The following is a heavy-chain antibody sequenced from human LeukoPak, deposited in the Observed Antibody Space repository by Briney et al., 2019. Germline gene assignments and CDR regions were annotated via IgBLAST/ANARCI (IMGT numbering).Heavy chain of an antibody. CDR3: ARGYRPGGDYGDFLDY. CDR1: GFSFSDYC. V-gene: IGHV3-21*01. Sequence: PGGSLRLSCAASGFSFSDYCFIWVRQAPGKGLEWVSSISSSSSYIYYADSVKGRFTISRDNAKNSVYLHMNSLRADDTAVYYCARGYRPGGDYGDFLDYWGQGTLVTVSS. CDR2: ISSSSSYI. J-gene: IGHJ4*02. D-gene: IGHD4-17*01.